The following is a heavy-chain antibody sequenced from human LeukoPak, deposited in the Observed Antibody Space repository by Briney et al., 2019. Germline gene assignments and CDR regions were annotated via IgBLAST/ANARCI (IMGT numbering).Heavy chain of an antibody. D-gene: IGHD6-6*01. CDR1: GFTFSSYW. CDR3: ARVGSSSSLIFNYWYFDL. Sequence: GGSLRLSCAASGFTFSSYWMHWVRQAPGKGLVWVSRLNSDGSSTSYADSVKGRFTISRDNAKNTLYLQMNSLRAEDTAVYYCARVGSSSSLIFNYWYFDLWGRGTLVTVSS. V-gene: IGHV3-74*01. CDR2: LNSDGSST. J-gene: IGHJ2*01.